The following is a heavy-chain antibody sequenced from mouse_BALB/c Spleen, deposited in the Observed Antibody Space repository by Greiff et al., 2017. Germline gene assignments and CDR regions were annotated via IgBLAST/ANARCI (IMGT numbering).Heavy chain of an antibody. V-gene: IGHV3-6*02. Sequence: ESGPGLVKPSQSLSLTCSVTGYSITSGYYWNWIRQFPGNKLEWMGYISYDGSNNYNPSLKNRISITRDTSKNQFFLKLNSVTTEDTATYYCASFYYGNYWYFDVWGAGTTVTVSS. J-gene: IGHJ1*01. CDR2: ISYDGSN. CDR1: GYSITSGYY. D-gene: IGHD2-1*01. CDR3: ASFYYGNYWYFDV.